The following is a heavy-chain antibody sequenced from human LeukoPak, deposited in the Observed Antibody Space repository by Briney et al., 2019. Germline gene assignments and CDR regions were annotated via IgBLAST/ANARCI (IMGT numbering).Heavy chain of an antibody. J-gene: IGHJ4*02. Sequence: GGSLRLSCTASGFTFGDYTVSWVRQAPGKGLEWVSFFRSKAFGGTTQYAASVKGRFTISRDDSKSIAYLQMNSLKTEDTAVYYCTRGGTSCVGYSSGGSWLPFDYWGQGTLVTVSS. CDR1: GFTFGDYT. V-gene: IGHV3-49*04. D-gene: IGHD2-15*01. CDR2: FRSKAFGGTT. CDR3: TRGGTSCVGYSSGGSWLPFDY.